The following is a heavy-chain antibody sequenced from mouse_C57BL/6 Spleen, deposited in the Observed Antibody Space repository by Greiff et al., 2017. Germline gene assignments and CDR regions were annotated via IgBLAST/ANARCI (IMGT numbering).Heavy chain of an antibody. D-gene: IGHD3-1*01. CDR1: GYTFTDYY. CDR3: AREGLSEGFAY. J-gene: IGHJ3*01. V-gene: IGHV1-19*01. CDR2: INPYNGGT. Sequence: EVQLQQSGPVLVKPGASVKMSCKASGYTFTDYYMNWVKQSHGKSLEWIGVINPYNGGTSYNQKFKGKATLTVDKSSSTAYMELNSLTSEDSAVYYCAREGLSEGFAYWGQGTLVTVSA.